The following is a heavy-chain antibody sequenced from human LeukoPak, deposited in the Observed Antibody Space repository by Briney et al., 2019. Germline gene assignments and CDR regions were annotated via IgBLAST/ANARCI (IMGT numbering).Heavy chain of an antibody. V-gene: IGHV4-39*01. J-gene: IGHJ4*02. CDR2: IHYSGST. Sequence: SETLALTCTVSGGSISSSSYYWGWIRQPPGKGLEWIGSIHYSGSTYYNPSLKSRVTISVGTSKNQFSLKLSSVTAADTAVYYCARCYYDSAGYYPPRYWGQGTLVTVSS. CDR1: GGSISSSSYY. D-gene: IGHD3-22*01. CDR3: ARCYYDSAGYYPPRY.